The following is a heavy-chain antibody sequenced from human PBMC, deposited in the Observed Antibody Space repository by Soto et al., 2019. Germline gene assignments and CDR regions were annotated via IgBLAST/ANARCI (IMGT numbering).Heavy chain of an antibody. J-gene: IGHJ3*02. CDR2: IYYSGST. V-gene: IGHV4-59*01. D-gene: IGHD3-10*01. CDR3: ARRYGSAFDI. Sequence: QVQLQESGPGLVKPSETLSLTCTVSGGSISSYYWSWIRQPPGKGLEWIGYIYYSGSTNYNPSLKSRVTLSVDTSKNQCSLKLSSVTAADTAVYSCARRYGSAFDIWGQGTMVTVSS. CDR1: GGSISSYY.